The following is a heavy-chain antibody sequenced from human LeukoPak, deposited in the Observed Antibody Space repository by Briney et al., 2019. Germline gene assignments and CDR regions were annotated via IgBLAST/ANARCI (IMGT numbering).Heavy chain of an antibody. Sequence: SVKVSCKASGGTFISYAISGVRQAPGQGLEWVGGIIPIFGTANYAQKFQGRVTITADESTSTAYMELSSLRSEDTAVYYCARVGGTTSAFDIWGQGTMVTVSS. CDR1: GGTFISYA. CDR2: IIPIFGTA. CDR3: ARVGGTTSAFDI. J-gene: IGHJ3*02. V-gene: IGHV1-69*13. D-gene: IGHD1-1*01.